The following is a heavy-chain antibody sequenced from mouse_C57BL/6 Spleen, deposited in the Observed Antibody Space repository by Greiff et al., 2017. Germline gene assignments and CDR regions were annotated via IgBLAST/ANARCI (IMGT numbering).Heavy chain of an antibody. J-gene: IGHJ1*03. CDR1: GFSLTSYG. Sequence: VQLQQSGPGLVQPAQSLSITCTVSGFSLTSYGVSWVRQSPGKGLEWLGVIRRGGSTDYNAAFMSRLSITKDNSKRQVFFKMTSLQADDTAIYYCAKNYDYDAGWYFDVWGTGTPVTVSS. CDR3: AKNYDYDAGWYFDV. V-gene: IGHV2-5*01. D-gene: IGHD2-4*01. CDR2: IRRGGST.